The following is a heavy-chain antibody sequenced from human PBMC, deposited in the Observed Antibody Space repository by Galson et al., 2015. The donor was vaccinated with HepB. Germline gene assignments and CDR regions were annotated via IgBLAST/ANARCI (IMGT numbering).Heavy chain of an antibody. D-gene: IGHD3-10*01. CDR3: AKGGFGDYGMNV. J-gene: IGHJ6*02. CDR1: GFTFSSYA. CDR2: ISGSGGST. Sequence: SLRLSCAASGFTFSSYALSWVRQAPGKGLEWVSAISGSGGSTYYADSVKGRFTISRDNSKNTLYLQMNSLRAEDTAVYYCAKGGFGDYGMNVWGQGTTVTVSS. V-gene: IGHV3-23*01.